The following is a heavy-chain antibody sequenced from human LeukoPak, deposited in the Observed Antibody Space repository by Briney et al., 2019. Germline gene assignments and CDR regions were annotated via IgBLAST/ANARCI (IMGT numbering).Heavy chain of an antibody. Sequence: PGGSLRLSCAASGFTFRTYAMNWVRQAPGKGLEWVSGISGSGGTPYYADSVKGRFTISRDNSKNTLHLQMNSLRAEDTAVYYCARDQYSYAHAAHWGQGTLVTVSS. D-gene: IGHD5-18*01. CDR1: GFTFRTYA. V-gene: IGHV3-23*01. J-gene: IGHJ4*02. CDR3: ARDQYSYAHAAH. CDR2: ISGSGGTP.